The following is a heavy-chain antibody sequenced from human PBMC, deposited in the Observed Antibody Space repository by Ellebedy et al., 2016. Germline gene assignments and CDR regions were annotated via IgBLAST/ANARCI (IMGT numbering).Heavy chain of an antibody. Sequence: ASVKVSXKASRYTFTGYYMHWVRQAPGQGLEWMGWINPNSGGTNYAQKFQGRVTMTRDTSISTAYMELSRLRSDDTAVYYCARGRATSHYYYYYYMDVWGKGTTVTVSS. D-gene: IGHD1-26*01. CDR2: INPNSGGT. V-gene: IGHV1-2*02. J-gene: IGHJ6*03. CDR3: ARGRATSHYYYYYYMDV. CDR1: RYTFTGYY.